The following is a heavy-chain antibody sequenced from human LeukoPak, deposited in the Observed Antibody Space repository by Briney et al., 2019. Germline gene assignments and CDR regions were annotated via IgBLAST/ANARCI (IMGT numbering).Heavy chain of an antibody. V-gene: IGHV1-69*13. D-gene: IGHD3-22*01. CDR3: AKASAMIVVVSKHFDY. Sequence: SVKVSCKASGGTFSSYAISWVRQAPGQGLEWMGGIIPIFGTANYAQKFQGRVTITADESTSTAYMELSSLRAEDTAVYYCAKASAMIVVVSKHFDYWGQGTLVTVSS. J-gene: IGHJ4*02. CDR2: IIPIFGTA. CDR1: GGTFSSYA.